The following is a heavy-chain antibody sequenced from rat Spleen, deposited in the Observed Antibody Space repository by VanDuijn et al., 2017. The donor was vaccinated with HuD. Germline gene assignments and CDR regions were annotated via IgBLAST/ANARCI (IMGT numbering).Heavy chain of an antibody. CDR1: GFTFSNYG. D-gene: IGHD1-6*01. Sequence: EVQLVESGGGLVQPGGTLKLSCAASGFTFSNYGMAWVRQAPTKGLEWVASISNSGGSTYYRDSVKGRFTISRDNAKSTLYLQMNSLRSEDTATYYCTREYTTDYSDYFDYWGQGVMVTVSS. CDR2: ISNSGGST. CDR3: TREYTTDYSDYFDY. J-gene: IGHJ2*01. V-gene: IGHV5S23*01.